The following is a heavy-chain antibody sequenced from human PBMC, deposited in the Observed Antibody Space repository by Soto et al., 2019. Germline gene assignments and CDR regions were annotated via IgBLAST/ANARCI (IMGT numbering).Heavy chain of an antibody. V-gene: IGHV4-30-2*01. J-gene: IGHJ6*02. CDR2: IYHSGST. CDR1: GGSISSGVYS. Sequence: QLQLQESGSGLVKPSQTLSLTCAVSGGSISSGVYSWSWIRQPPGKGLEWIGYIYHSGSTYYNPSLTGRVTISVDSSKNQFSLKLSSVTAADTAVYYGAGSGYYHNSGMDVWGQGTTVTVSS. CDR3: AGSGYYHNSGMDV. D-gene: IGHD3-22*01.